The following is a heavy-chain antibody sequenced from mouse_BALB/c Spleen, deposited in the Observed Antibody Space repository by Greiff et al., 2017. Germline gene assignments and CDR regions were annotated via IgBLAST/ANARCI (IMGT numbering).Heavy chain of an antibody. Sequence: AQLQQSGAELVRPGVSVKISCKGSGYTFTDYAMHWVKQSHAKSLEWIGVISTYYGDASYNQKFKGKATMTVDKSSSTAYMELARLTSEDSAIYYCARGVDYNYYAMDYWGQGTSVTVSS. CDR3: ARGVDYNYYAMDY. D-gene: IGHD2-4*01. CDR2: ISTYYGDA. J-gene: IGHJ4*01. CDR1: GYTFTDYA. V-gene: IGHV1S137*01.